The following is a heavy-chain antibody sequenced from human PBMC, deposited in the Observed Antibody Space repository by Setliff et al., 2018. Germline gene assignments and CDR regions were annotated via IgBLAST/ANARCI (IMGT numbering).Heavy chain of an antibody. J-gene: IGHJ5*01. D-gene: IGHD3-3*01. CDR3: ATGPRDNRNFLNWLGS. Sequence: PGGSLRLSCAASGITFKNAWMTWVRQAPGKGLEWVGRIKSTTEDASTDLAAAVKGRFTMSRDDSKNTVYLQMSSLKSEDTAPYFCATGPRDNRNFLNWLGSWGQGTLVTVSS. V-gene: IGHV3-15*01. CDR2: IKSTTEDAST. CDR1: GITFKNAW.